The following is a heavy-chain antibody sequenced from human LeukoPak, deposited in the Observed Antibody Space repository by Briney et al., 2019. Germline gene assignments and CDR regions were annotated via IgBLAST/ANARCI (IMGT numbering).Heavy chain of an antibody. V-gene: IGHV3-7*01. Sequence: PGGSLRLSCAASGFTFSSYWMSWVRQAPGKGLEWVANIKEDGSEKDYVDSVKGRFTTSRDNAKNSLYLQMNSLRAEDTAVYYCACEYGSGRHCWDYWGQGTLVTVSS. CDR3: ACEYGSGRHCWDY. CDR2: IKEDGSEK. CDR1: GFTFSSYW. D-gene: IGHD3-10*01. J-gene: IGHJ4*02.